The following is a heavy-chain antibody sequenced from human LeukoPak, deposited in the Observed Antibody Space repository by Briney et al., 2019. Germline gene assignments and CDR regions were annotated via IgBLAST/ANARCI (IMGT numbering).Heavy chain of an antibody. CDR3: ARAWWYSGSYHDY. CDR2: INHSGST. J-gene: IGHJ4*02. D-gene: IGHD1-26*01. V-gene: IGHV4-34*01. CDR1: GGSFSGYY. Sequence: SETLSLTCAVYGGSFSGYYWSWIRQPLGKGLEWIGGINHSGSTNYNPSLKSRVTISVDTSKNQFSLKLSSVTAADTAVYYCARAWWYSGSYHDYWGQGTLVTVSS.